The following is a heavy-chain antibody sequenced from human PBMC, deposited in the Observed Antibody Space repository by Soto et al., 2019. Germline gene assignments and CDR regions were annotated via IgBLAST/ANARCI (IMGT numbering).Heavy chain of an antibody. J-gene: IGHJ5*02. CDR3: ATSIRPIAAAGSWFDP. CDR1: GGSIISSNC. CDR2: IYHSGST. D-gene: IGHD6-13*01. Sequence: SETLSLTCAVSGGSIISSNCLTLFRHAPGKVLEWIGEIYHSGSTNFNPSLKSRVTISVDKSKNQFSLNLSSVTAADTAVYYCATSIRPIAAAGSWFDPWGQGTLVTVSS. V-gene: IGHV4-4*02.